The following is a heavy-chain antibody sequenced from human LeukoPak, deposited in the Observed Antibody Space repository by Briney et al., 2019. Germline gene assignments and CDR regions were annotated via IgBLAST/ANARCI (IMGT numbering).Heavy chain of an antibody. CDR1: GFTFSSYA. Sequence: PGGSLRLSCAASGFTFSSYAMSWVRQAPGKGLEWVSAISGSGGSTYYADSVKGRFTISRGNSKNTLYLQMNSLRAEDTAVYYCAKEAVGIAAAPNWFDPWGQGTLVTVSS. CDR2: ISGSGGST. J-gene: IGHJ5*02. V-gene: IGHV3-23*01. CDR3: AKEAVGIAAAPNWFDP. D-gene: IGHD6-13*01.